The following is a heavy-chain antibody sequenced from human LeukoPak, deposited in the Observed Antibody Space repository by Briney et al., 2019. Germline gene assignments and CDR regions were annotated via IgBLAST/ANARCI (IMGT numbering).Heavy chain of an antibody. CDR3: ARPPGRAFDI. D-gene: IGHD2-15*01. CDR2: ISSSSSYI. V-gene: IGHV3-21*01. Sequence: GGSLRLSCAASGFSFNSYSINWVRQAPGKGLEWVSSISSSSSYIYYADSVKGRFTISRDDAKNSLYLQMNSLRAEDTAVYYCARPPGRAFDIWGQGTMVTVSS. J-gene: IGHJ3*02. CDR1: GFSFNSYS.